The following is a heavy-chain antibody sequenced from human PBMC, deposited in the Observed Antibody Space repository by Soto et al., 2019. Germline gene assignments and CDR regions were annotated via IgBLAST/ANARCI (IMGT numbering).Heavy chain of an antibody. J-gene: IGHJ2*01. D-gene: IGHD6-19*01. CDR3: AKAVAGYWYFDL. CDR1: GFTFSSYA. Sequence: EVQLLESGGGLVQPGGSLRLSCAASGFTFSSYAMSWVRQAPGKGLEWVSAITGSAGSTYYADSVKGRFTISRNNSKNTLYLQMNSLRAEDTAVYYCAKAVAGYWYFDLWGRGTLVTVSS. V-gene: IGHV3-23*01. CDR2: ITGSAGST.